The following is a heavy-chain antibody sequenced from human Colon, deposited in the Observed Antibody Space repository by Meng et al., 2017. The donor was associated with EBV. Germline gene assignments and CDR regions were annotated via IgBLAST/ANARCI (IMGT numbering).Heavy chain of an antibody. D-gene: IGHD4-17*01. CDR1: GGSFSGYY. CDR3: ARTNYGDYNWFDP. Sequence: QVQLQQWGAGLLKPSXTLSLTCAVYGGSFSGYYWSWIRQPPGKGLKWIGEINHSGSTYYNPSLRSRVAISIDTSKNQFSLKLTSVTAADTAVYFCARTNYGDYNWFDPWGQGTLVTVSS. J-gene: IGHJ5*02. V-gene: IGHV4-34*01. CDR2: INHSGST.